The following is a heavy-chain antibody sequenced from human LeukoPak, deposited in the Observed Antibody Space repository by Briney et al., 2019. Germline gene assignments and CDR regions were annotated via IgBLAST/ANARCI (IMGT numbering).Heavy chain of an antibody. D-gene: IGHD1-26*01. J-gene: IGHJ2*01. CDR3: ARERSGSYYRWYFDL. Sequence: SETLSLTCTVSGGSISNYFWNWIRQSPGKRLEWIGFVYNGGSTNYNPSLKSRVAMSVDTSKNQFSLKMSYVTAADTAMYYCARERSGSYYRWYFDLWGRGTLVTVSS. CDR1: GGSISNYF. V-gene: IGHV4-59*01. CDR2: VYNGGST.